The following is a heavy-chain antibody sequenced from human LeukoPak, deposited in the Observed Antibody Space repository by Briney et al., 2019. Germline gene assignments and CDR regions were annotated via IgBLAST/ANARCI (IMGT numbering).Heavy chain of an antibody. J-gene: IGHJ4*02. D-gene: IGHD1-26*01. Sequence: GGSLRLSCAASGFTFSSYSMNWVRLAPGKGLEWVSSISSSSSYIYYADSVKGRFTISRDNAKNSLYLQMNSLRAEDTAVYYCARGTARGIVGATTNDYWGQGTLVTVSS. CDR3: ARGTARGIVGATTNDY. CDR2: ISSSSSYI. CDR1: GFTFSSYS. V-gene: IGHV3-21*01.